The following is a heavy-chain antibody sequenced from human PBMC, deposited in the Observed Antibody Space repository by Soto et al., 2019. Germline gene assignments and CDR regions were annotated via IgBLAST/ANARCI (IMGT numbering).Heavy chain of an antibody. CDR3: ARGWNDFDN. D-gene: IGHD1-1*01. CDR1: GGTFISYA. CDR2: IIPVFGTA. Sequence: SVKVSCKASGGTFISYAISWLRQAPGEGLECMGGIIPVFGTANYAQKFQGRVTINAAESMSTVYMELSSMRSEDRAVYYCARGWNDFDNWCQGTLVTVSS. V-gene: IGHV1-69*13. J-gene: IGHJ4*02.